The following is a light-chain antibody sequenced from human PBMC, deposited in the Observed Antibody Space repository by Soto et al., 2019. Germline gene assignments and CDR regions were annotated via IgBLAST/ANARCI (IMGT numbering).Light chain of an antibody. J-gene: IGKJ4*01. V-gene: IGKV3-20*01. CDR1: QSVSSSY. CDR3: QYYGHSPPVT. Sequence: EIVLTQAPGTLSFSPGERATLSCRASQSVSSSYLTWYQQKGGQAPRLLIYGASSRATGTPDRFSGSGSGTDFTLTISRLEPEDFVVYYCQYYGHSPPVTFGGGTKVEI. CDR2: GAS.